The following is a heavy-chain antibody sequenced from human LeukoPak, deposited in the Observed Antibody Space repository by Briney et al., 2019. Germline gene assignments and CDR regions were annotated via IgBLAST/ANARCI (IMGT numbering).Heavy chain of an antibody. J-gene: IGHJ4*02. CDR1: GFTFSSYS. V-gene: IGHV3-48*01. Sequence: GGSLRLSCAASGFTFSSYSMNWVRQAPGKGLEWVSYISSSSSTIYYADSVKGRFTISRDNAKNSLYLQMNSLRAEDTAVYYCARGGTMIVSWGQGTLVTVSS. CDR2: ISSSSSTI. D-gene: IGHD3-22*01. CDR3: ARGGTMIVS.